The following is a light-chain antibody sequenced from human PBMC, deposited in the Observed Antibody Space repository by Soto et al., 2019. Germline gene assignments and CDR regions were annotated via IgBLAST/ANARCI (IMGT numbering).Light chain of an antibody. J-gene: IGKJ4*01. CDR2: AAS. V-gene: IGKV3D-20*02. CDR3: QQCTNWPLRT. Sequence: EIVLTQSPGTLSLSPGERATLSCRASQSVSSSYLVWHQQKPGQAPRLLIYAASRRATGIPDRFSGSGSGTDFTLTISRLEPEDFAVYYCQQCTNWPLRTFGGGTKVDIK. CDR1: QSVSSSY.